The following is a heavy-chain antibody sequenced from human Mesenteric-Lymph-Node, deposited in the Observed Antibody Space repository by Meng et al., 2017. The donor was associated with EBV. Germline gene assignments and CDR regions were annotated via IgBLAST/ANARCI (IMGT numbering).Heavy chain of an antibody. V-gene: IGHV4-30-2*01. J-gene: IGHJ2*01. CDR1: GDSVSNGDYS. CDR3: ARSFNGDWPFFDL. Sequence: LQESGSGPVEPSQTLSLTCAVSGDSVSNGDYSWSWIRQPSGKGLEWIGHIYHSGPSYYNPSLRSRVSISLDRAKNEFSLMLNSVTAADTAFYYCARSFNGDWPFFDLWGRGTLVTVSS. D-gene: IGHD4-17*01. CDR2: IYHSGPS.